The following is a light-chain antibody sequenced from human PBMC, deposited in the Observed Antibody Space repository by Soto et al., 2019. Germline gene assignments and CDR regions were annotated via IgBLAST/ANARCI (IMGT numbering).Light chain of an antibody. V-gene: IGKV3-11*01. J-gene: IGKJ4*01. Sequence: EIVLTQSPATLSLSPGERATLSCRASQSVSSYLIWYQQKPGQAPRLLIYDASNRATGIPARFSGSGSGTDFTLTISSREPEDFAVYYCQQRSKWPLTFGGGTKVEIK. CDR3: QQRSKWPLT. CDR2: DAS. CDR1: QSVSSY.